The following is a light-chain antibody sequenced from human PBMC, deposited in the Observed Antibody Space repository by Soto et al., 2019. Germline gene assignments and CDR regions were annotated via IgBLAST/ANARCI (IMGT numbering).Light chain of an antibody. CDR3: CSYAGSITAV. CDR1: SSDVGGQNA. J-gene: IGLJ2*01. CDR2: DVS. Sequence: QSALTQPASVSGSPGQSITISCTGTSSDVGGQNAVSWYQQHPGKAPKFMIYDVSKRPSGVSSRFSGSKSGNTASLTISGLQAEDEADYYCCSYAGSITAVFGGGTKLTVL. V-gene: IGLV2-23*02.